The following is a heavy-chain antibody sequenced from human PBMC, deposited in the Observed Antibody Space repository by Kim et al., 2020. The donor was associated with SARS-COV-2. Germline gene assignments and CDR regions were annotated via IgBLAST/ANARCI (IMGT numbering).Heavy chain of an antibody. CDR3: AREGAVTPMSMDV. V-gene: IGHV4-38-2*02. D-gene: IGHD2-21*02. CDR2: IYHSGST. CDR1: GYSISSGYY. Sequence: SETLSLTCTVSGYSISSGYYWGWIRQPPGKGLEWIGSIYHSGSTYYNPSLKSRVTISVDTSKNQFSLKLSSVTAADTAVYYCAREGAVTPMSMDVWDQGTTVTVSS. J-gene: IGHJ6*02.